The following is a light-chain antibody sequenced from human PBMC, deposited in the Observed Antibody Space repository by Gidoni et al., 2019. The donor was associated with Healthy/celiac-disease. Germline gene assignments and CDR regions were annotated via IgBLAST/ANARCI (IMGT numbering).Light chain of an antibody. CDR3: QQYGSSPPYT. CDR1: QLVSSSY. Sequence: ERVLTQSPRTLSLSPGERATLSCRASQLVSSSYLALSQQKPGQAPRLLISGASSRATGIPDRFSGSGSGTDFTLTISRLEPEDFAVYYCQQYGSSPPYTFGQGTKLEIK. V-gene: IGKV3-20*01. J-gene: IGKJ2*01. CDR2: GAS.